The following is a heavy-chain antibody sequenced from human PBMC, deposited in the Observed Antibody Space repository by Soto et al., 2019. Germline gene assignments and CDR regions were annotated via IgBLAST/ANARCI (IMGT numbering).Heavy chain of an antibody. V-gene: IGHV3-23*01. D-gene: IGHD4-17*01. Sequence: GGSLRLSCAASGFTFSSYAMSWVRQAPGKGLEWVSAISGSGGSTYYADSVKGRFTISRDNSKNTLYLQMNSLRAEDTAVYYCAKDSLRVHDYGVPDYYYYGMDVWGQGTTVTVSS. CDR1: GFTFSSYA. CDR3: AKDSLRVHDYGVPDYYYYGMDV. CDR2: ISGSGGST. J-gene: IGHJ6*02.